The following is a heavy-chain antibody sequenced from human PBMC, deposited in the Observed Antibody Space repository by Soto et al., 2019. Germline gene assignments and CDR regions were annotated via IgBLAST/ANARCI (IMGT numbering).Heavy chain of an antibody. V-gene: IGHV3-74*01. Sequence: EVQLVESGGGLVQPGGSLRLSCAASGFTFSAYWMHWVRQAPGEGLVWVSRIKTDGSITSYTDSVKGRFTISRDNAKNTMYLQMNSRRAEDTAVYFCARVGVGHYDFDSWGQGTLVTVSS. CDR1: GFTFSAYW. J-gene: IGHJ4*02. CDR2: IKTDGSIT. CDR3: ARVGVGHYDFDS. D-gene: IGHD3-16*01.